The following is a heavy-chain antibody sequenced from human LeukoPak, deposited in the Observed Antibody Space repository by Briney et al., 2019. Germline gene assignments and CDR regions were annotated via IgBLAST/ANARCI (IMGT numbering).Heavy chain of an antibody. CDR3: ARRPVLRYFDWLNYFDY. J-gene: IGHJ4*02. CDR2: ISSSSSYI. Sequence: PGGSLRLSCAASGFTFSIFSMSWVRQAPGKGLEWVSSISSSSSYIYYADSVKGRFTISRDNAKNSLYLQMNSLRAEDTAVYYCARRPVLRYFDWLNYFDYWGQGTLVTVSS. D-gene: IGHD3-9*01. V-gene: IGHV3-21*01. CDR1: GFTFSIFS.